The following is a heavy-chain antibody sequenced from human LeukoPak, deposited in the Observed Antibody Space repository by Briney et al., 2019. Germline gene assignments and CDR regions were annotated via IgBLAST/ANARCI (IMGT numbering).Heavy chain of an antibody. CDR1: GFTFSSYA. CDR3: ARGPYPDY. CDR2: ISGSGGST. Sequence: GGSLRLSCAASGFTFSSYAISWVRQAPGKGLEWVSAISGSGGSTYYADSVRGRFTISRDNAKNLLYLQMNSLRAEDTAVYYCARGPYPDYWGHGTLVTVSS. J-gene: IGHJ4*01. V-gene: IGHV3-23*01.